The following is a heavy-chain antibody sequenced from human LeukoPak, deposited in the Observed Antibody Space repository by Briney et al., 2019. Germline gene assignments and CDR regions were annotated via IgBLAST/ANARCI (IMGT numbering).Heavy chain of an antibody. V-gene: IGHV3-48*01. J-gene: IGHJ3*02. CDR1: GFTFSSFG. CDR3: ARDHPYYDFWAGYSRAFDI. CDR2: ISSSSSI. Sequence: GGSLRLSCAASGFTFSSFGLNWVRQAPGKGLEWVSYISSSSSIYYADSVKGRFTISRDNAKNSLYLQMNSLRAEDTAVYYCARDHPYYDFWAGYSRAFDIWGRGTVVTVSS. D-gene: IGHD3-3*01.